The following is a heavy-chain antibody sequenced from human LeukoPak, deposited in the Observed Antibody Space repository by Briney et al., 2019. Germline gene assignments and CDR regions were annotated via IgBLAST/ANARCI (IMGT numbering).Heavy chain of an antibody. V-gene: IGHV3-7*01. J-gene: IGHJ3*02. CDR2: IKQDGSEK. D-gene: IGHD5-18*01. CDR1: GFTFSSYW. Sequence: PGGSLRLSCAASGFTFSSYWMSWVRQAPGKGLEWVANIKQDGSEKYYVDSVKGRFTISRDNAKNSLYLQMNSLRAEDTAVYYCAGDTHVQLWETFDMWGQGTMVTVSS. CDR3: AGDTHVQLWETFDM.